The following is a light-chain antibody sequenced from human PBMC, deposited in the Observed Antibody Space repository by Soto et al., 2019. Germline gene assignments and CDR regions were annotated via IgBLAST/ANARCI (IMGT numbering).Light chain of an antibody. Sequence: ELLLTRSPGALSLSPGERATLSCRASQSVSNNYLAWYQQKPGQAPRRLISGASSRATGIPDRFSGSGSGTDFTLTISRLEPEDFAVYYCQQYSTSPTFGEGTRLEIK. CDR2: GAS. CDR1: QSVSNNY. V-gene: IGKV3-20*01. CDR3: QQYSTSPT. J-gene: IGKJ5*01.